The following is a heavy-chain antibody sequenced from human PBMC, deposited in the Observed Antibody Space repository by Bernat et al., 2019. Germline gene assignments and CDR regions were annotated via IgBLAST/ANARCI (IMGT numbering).Heavy chain of an antibody. CDR3: ATTFRGSSSEFDQ. J-gene: IGHJ4*02. CDR2: IYPGDSDT. D-gene: IGHD6-6*01. V-gene: IGHV5-51*01. CDR1: GYSFTNFW. Sequence: EVQLVQSGAEVKKPGESLKISCMASGYSFTNFWVGWVRQMPGKGLEWMGIIYPGDSDTRSSPSFQGQVTISADKSITTAWLQWSSLKASDTAMYYWATTFRGSSSEFDQGGQGTMVIVSA.